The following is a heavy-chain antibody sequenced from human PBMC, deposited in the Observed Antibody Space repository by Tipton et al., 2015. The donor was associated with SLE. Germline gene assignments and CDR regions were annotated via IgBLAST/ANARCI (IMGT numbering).Heavy chain of an antibody. CDR3: AQAHLWGSYRYASDI. CDR2: IYTSGST. D-gene: IGHD3-16*02. V-gene: IGHV4-61*02. CDR1: GGSISSGSYY. Sequence: TLSFTCTVSGGSISSGSYYWSWIRQPAGKGLEWIGRIYTSGSTNYNPSLKSRVTISVDTSKNQFSLKLSSVTAADTAVYYCAQAHLWGSYRYASDIWGQGTMVTVSS. J-gene: IGHJ3*02.